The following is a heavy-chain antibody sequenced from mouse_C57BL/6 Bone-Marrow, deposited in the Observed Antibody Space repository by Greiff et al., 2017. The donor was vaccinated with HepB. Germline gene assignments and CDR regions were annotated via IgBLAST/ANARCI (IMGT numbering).Heavy chain of an antibody. V-gene: IGHV3-6*01. J-gene: IGHJ1*03. D-gene: IGHD2-2*01. Sequence: VQLKESGPGLVKPSQSLSLTCSVTGYSITSGYYWNWIRQFPGNKLEWMGYISYDGSNNYNPSLKNRISITRDTSKNQFFLKLNSVTTEDTATYYCARDGYPYWYFDVWGTGTTVTVSS. CDR3: ARDGYPYWYFDV. CDR1: GYSITSGYY. CDR2: ISYDGSN.